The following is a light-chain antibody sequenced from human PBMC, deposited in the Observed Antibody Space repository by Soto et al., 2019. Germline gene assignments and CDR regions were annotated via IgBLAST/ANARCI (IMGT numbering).Light chain of an antibody. V-gene: IGLV2-14*01. J-gene: IGLJ1*01. CDR3: CSYTTSSTRV. CDR1: SSDVGGYNY. CDR2: DVS. Sequence: QSALTQPASVSGSPGQSITISCTGTSSDVGGYNYVSWYQQHPGKAPKFMIYDVSNRPSGVSNRFSGSKSGNTASLTISGLQAEDEADYYCCSYTTSSTRVFGTGTKVTVL.